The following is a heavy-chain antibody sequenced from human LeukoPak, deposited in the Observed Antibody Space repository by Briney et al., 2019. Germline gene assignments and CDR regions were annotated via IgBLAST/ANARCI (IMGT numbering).Heavy chain of an antibody. V-gene: IGHV1-8*02. CDR2: INPNSGGT. CDR1: GYTFTGYY. Sequence: ASVKVSCKDSGYTFTGYYMHWVRQAPGQGLEWMGWINPNSGGTGYAQKFQGRVTMTRNTSISTAYMELSSLRSEDTAVYYCARGRRIAVAGTRVVYYYYMDVWGKGTTVTVSS. D-gene: IGHD6-19*01. J-gene: IGHJ6*03. CDR3: ARGRRIAVAGTRVVYYYYMDV.